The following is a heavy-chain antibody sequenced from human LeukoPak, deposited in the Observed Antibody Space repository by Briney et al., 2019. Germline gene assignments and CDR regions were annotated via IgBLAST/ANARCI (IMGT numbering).Heavy chain of an antibody. D-gene: IGHD3-10*01. Sequence: AASVKVSCKASGYTFTGYYLHWVRQAPGQGLEWMGWIHPNSGDTNHAQRFQGRLTMTRDTSISTAYMNLSSLSSDDTAIYYCANIRSGYWGQGTLVTVSS. V-gene: IGHV1-2*02. CDR3: ANIRSGY. CDR2: IHPNSGDT. CDR1: GYTFTGYY. J-gene: IGHJ4*02.